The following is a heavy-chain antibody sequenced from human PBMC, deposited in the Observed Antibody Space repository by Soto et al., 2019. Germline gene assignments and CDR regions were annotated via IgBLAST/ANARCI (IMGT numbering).Heavy chain of an antibody. CDR1: GFTFSSYN. D-gene: IGHD6-13*01. CDR2: ISSSSSSI. Sequence: EVQLVESGGGLVQPGGSLRLSCAASGFTFSSYNMNWVRQAPGKGLEWVSYISSSSSSIYYADSVKGRFTISRDNAKNSLYLQMNSRRGEDTAVFYWAKYTSSSRLDYWGQGTLVTVSS. J-gene: IGHJ4*02. CDR3: AKYTSSSRLDY. V-gene: IGHV3-48*01.